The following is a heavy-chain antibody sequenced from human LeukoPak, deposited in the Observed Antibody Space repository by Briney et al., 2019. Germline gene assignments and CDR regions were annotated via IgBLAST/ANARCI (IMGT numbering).Heavy chain of an antibody. CDR2: INPSGGNT. CDR1: GYTFPSYY. CDR3: ARLSGFYGMDV. Sequence: ASVKVSCKASGYTFPSYYVHWVRQAPGQGLEWMGVINPSGGNTNSAQKFQGRVTMTRNTSISTAYMELSSLRSEDTAVYYCARLSGFYGMDVWGQGTTVTVSS. D-gene: IGHD2/OR15-2a*01. V-gene: IGHV1-46*01. J-gene: IGHJ6*02.